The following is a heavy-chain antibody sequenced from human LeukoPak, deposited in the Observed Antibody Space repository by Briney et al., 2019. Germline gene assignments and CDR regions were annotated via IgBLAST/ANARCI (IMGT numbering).Heavy chain of an antibody. CDR3: ARDRTRYYYGSGSYYNVVYYYYMDV. V-gene: IGHV1-69*01. CDR2: IIPIFGTA. Sequence: SVKVSCKASGGTFSSYAISWVRQAPGQGLEWMGGIIPIFGTANYAQKFQGRVTITADESTSTAYMGLSSLRSEDTAVYYCARDRTRYYYGSGSYYNVVYYYYMDVWGKGTTVTISS. J-gene: IGHJ6*03. CDR1: GGTFSSYA. D-gene: IGHD3-10*01.